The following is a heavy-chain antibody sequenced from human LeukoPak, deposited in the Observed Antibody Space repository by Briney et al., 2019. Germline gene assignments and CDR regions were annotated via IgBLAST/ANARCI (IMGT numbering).Heavy chain of an antibody. Sequence: KPGGSLRLSCAASGFTFSDYYMSWIRQAPGKGLEWVSYISSSGSTIYYADSVKGRFTISRDNAKNSLYLQMNSLRAEDTAVYYCAREGSHYDILTGYYPLDYWGQGTLVTVSS. V-gene: IGHV3-11*01. CDR1: GFTFSDYY. CDR2: ISSSGSTI. CDR3: AREGSHYDILTGYYPLDY. J-gene: IGHJ4*02. D-gene: IGHD3-9*01.